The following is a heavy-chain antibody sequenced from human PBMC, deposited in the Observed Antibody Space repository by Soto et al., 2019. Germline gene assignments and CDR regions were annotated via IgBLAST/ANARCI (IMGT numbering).Heavy chain of an antibody. V-gene: IGHV3-11*01. D-gene: IGHD2-15*01. CDR1: GFTFSDYY. CDR3: ARAAMVVAATRGPPQRIY. Sequence: GGSLRLSCAASGFTFSDYYMSWIRQAPGKGLEWVSYISSSGSTIYYTDSVKGRFTISRDNAKNSLYLQMNSLRAEDTAVYYCARAAMVVAATRGPPQRIYWGQGTLVTVSS. J-gene: IGHJ4*02. CDR2: ISSSGSTI.